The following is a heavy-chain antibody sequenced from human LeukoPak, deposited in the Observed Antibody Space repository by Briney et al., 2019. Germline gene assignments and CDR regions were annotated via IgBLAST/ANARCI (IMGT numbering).Heavy chain of an antibody. CDR3: ARETTVTYDY. V-gene: IGHV1-18*01. J-gene: IGHJ4*02. Sequence: GASVKVSCKASGYTFSNYGISWVRQAPGQGLEWMGWISAYNGNAKYAQKLQGRVTMTTDTSTSTAYMELRSLRSDDTAVYYCARETTVTYDYWGQGTLVTVSS. CDR1: GYTFSNYG. D-gene: IGHD4-17*01. CDR2: ISAYNGNA.